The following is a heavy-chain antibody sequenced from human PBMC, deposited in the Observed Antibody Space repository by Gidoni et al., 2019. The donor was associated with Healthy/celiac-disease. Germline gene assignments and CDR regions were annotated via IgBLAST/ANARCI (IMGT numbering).Heavy chain of an antibody. CDR1: GFTFSSYG. CDR2: ISYDGSNK. CDR3: AKSYYYDSSGSGTRKKYYYYGMDV. J-gene: IGHJ6*02. V-gene: IGHV3-30*18. D-gene: IGHD3-22*01. Sequence: QVQLVESGGGVVQPGRSLRLSCAASGFTFSSYGMPWVRPAPGKGLEWVAVISYDGSNKYYADSVKGRFTISRDNSKNTLYLQMNSLRAEDTAVYYCAKSYYYDSSGSGTRKKYYYYGMDVWGQGTTVTVSS.